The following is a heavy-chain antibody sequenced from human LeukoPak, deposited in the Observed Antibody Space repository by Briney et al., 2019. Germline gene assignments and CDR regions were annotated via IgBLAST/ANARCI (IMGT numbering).Heavy chain of an antibody. V-gene: IGHV4-59*01. Sequence: PSETLSLTCTVSGGSISSYYWSWIRQPPGKGLEWTGYIYYSGSTNYNPSLKSRVTISVDTSKNQFSLKLSSVTAADTAVYYCARDGDSSGWYRWFDPWGQGTLVTVFS. J-gene: IGHJ5*02. CDR3: ARDGDSSGWYRWFDP. CDR2: IYYSGST. CDR1: GGSISSYY. D-gene: IGHD6-19*01.